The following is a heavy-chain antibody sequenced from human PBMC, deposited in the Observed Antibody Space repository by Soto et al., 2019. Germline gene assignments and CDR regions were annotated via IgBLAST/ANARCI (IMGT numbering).Heavy chain of an antibody. V-gene: IGHV4-4*02. D-gene: IGHD3-22*01. CDR1: GGSISSSNW. Sequence: SETLSLTCAVSGGSISSSNWWSWVRQPPGKGLEWIGEIYHSGGTNYNPSLKSRVTISVDTSKNQFSLKLTSVTAADTAVYYCARGSYYYDSSGYYHYCGQGTLVTVSS. CDR2: IYHSGGT. J-gene: IGHJ4*02. CDR3: ARGSYYYDSSGYYHY.